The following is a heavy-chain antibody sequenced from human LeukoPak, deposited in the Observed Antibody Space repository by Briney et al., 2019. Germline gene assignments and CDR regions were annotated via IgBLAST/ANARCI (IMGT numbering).Heavy chain of an antibody. Sequence: SEALSLTCSVSGYAISSGYFWGWIRQPPGKGLDWIGTIYHSGSTYYNPSLKSRVTISVDTSKNQFSLKLSSVTAADTAVYYCARGYSSSWYFNWFDPWGQGTLVTVSS. J-gene: IGHJ5*02. CDR2: IYHSGST. D-gene: IGHD6-13*01. CDR3: ARGYSSSWYFNWFDP. CDR1: GYAISSGYF. V-gene: IGHV4-38-2*02.